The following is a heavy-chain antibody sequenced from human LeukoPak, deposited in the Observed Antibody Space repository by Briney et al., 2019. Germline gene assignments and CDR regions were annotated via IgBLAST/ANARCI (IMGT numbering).Heavy chain of an antibody. D-gene: IGHD4-23*01. V-gene: IGHV3-23*01. Sequence: PGGSLRLSCAASGFTFSSYAMSWVRQAPGKGLEWVSAISGSGGSTYYADSVKGRFTISRDNSKNTLYLQMNSLRAEDTAVYYCANPAYGGKPHYYYYYMDVWGKGTTVTVSS. CDR2: ISGSGGST. CDR1: GFTFSSYA. CDR3: ANPAYGGKPHYYYYYMDV. J-gene: IGHJ6*03.